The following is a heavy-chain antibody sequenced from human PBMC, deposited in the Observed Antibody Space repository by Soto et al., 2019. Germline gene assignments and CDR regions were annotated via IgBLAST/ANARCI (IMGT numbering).Heavy chain of an antibody. V-gene: IGHV1-18*01. Sequence: ASVKVSCKASGYTFTRYGISWVRQAPGQGFEWMGWINPYNGNRYYAQRLQGRVTMTTDTSTSTAYMELRSLRSDDTAVYYCASGDYDFWSGPGGGMDVWGQGTTVTVSS. J-gene: IGHJ6*02. D-gene: IGHD3-3*01. CDR2: INPYNGNR. CDR3: ASGDYDFWSGPGGGMDV. CDR1: GYTFTRYG.